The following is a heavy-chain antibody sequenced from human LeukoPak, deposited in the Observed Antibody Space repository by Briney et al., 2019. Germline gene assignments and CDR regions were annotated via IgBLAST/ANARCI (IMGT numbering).Heavy chain of an antibody. Sequence: SGGSLRLSCAASGFTFDDYAMHWVRQAPGKGLEWVSGISWNSGSIGYADSVKGRFTISRDNAKNSLYLQMNSLRAEDTAVYYCASGVVGAQEFDYWGQGTLVTVSS. J-gene: IGHJ4*02. CDR2: ISWNSGSI. D-gene: IGHD1-26*01. CDR1: GFTFDDYA. CDR3: ASGVVGAQEFDY. V-gene: IGHV3-9*01.